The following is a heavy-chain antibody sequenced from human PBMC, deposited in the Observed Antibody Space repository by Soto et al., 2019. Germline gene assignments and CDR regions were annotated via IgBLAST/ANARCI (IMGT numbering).Heavy chain of an antibody. V-gene: IGHV4-59*01. Sequence: SETLSLTCTVSGGSISSYYWSWIRQPPGKGLEWIGYIYYSGSTNYNPSLKSRVTISVDTSKNQFSLKLSSVTAADTAVYYCARDFYYDSSGYRQAYYYGMGVWGQGTTVTVSS. J-gene: IGHJ6*02. CDR1: GGSISSYY. CDR2: IYYSGST. D-gene: IGHD3-22*01. CDR3: ARDFYYDSSGYRQAYYYGMGV.